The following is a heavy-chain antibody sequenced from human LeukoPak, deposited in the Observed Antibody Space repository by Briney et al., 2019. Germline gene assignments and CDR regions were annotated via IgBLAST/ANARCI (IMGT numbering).Heavy chain of an antibody. CDR1: GFTFSSYW. CDR3: ARGGYSGYDLGDYFDY. D-gene: IGHD5-12*01. J-gene: IGHJ4*02. CDR2: IKQDRSEK. V-gene: IGHV3-7*01. Sequence: GGSLRLSCAASGFTFSSYWMSWVRQAPGKGLEWVANIKQDRSEKYYVDSVKGRFTISRDNAKNSLYLQMNSLRAEDTAVYYCARGGYSGYDLGDYFDYWGQGTLVTVSS.